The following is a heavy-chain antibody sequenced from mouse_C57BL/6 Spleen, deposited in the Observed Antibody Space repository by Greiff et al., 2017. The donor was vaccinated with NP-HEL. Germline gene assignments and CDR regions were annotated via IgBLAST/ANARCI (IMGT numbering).Heavy chain of an antibody. CDR2: IDPSDSYT. D-gene: IGHD2-2*01. CDR1: GYTFTSYW. Sequence: VQLQQPGAELVMPGASVKLSCKASGYTFTSYWMHWVKQRPGQGLEWIGEIDPSDSYTNYNQKFKGKSTLTVDKSSSTAYMQLSSLTSEDSAVYYCARGGGYDGKCFAYWGQGTLVTVSA. V-gene: IGHV1-69*01. CDR3: ARGGGYDGKCFAY. J-gene: IGHJ3*01.